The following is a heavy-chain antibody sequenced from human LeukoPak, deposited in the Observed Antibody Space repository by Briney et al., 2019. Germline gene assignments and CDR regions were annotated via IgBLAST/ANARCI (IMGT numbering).Heavy chain of an antibody. CDR2: IKQDGSEK. Sequence: GGSLRLSCAASGFTFSSYWMSWVRQAPGKGLEWVANIKQDGSEKYYVDSVKGRLTISRDNAKNSLYLQMNSLRAEDTAVYYCARDRGSGCHDYWGQGTLVTVSS. V-gene: IGHV3-7*03. CDR3: ARDRGSGCHDY. J-gene: IGHJ4*02. CDR1: GFTFSSYW. D-gene: IGHD6-19*01.